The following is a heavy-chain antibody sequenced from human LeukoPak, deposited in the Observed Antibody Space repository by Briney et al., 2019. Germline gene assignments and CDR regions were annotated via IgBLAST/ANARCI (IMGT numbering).Heavy chain of an antibody. D-gene: IGHD6-13*01. CDR2: INHSGGT. J-gene: IGHJ4*02. Sequence: PSETLSLTCAVYGGSFSGYYWSWIRQPPGKGLEWIGEINHSGGTNYNPSLKSRVTISVDTSKNQFSLKLSSVTAADTAVYYCARDQGDSSSWSQIDYWGQGTLVTVSS. CDR1: GGSFSGYY. CDR3: ARDQGDSSSWSQIDY. V-gene: IGHV4-34*01.